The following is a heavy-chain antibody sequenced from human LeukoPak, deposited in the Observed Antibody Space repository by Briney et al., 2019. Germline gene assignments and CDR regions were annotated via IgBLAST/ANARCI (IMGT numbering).Heavy chain of an antibody. J-gene: IGHJ4*02. CDR2: IYYSGST. CDR3: ARQGRLSVPPHY. Sequence: SETLSLTCTVSGGSISSSSYYWGWIRQPSGKGLEWIGSIYYSGSTYYNPSLKSRVTISVDTSKNQFSLKLSSVTAADTAVYYCARQGRLSVPPHYWGQGTLVTVSS. D-gene: IGHD2-15*01. CDR1: GGSISSSSYY. V-gene: IGHV4-39*01.